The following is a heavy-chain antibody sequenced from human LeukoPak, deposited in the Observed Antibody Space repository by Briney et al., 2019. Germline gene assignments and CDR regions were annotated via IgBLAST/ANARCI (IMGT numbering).Heavy chain of an antibody. J-gene: IGHJ6*03. V-gene: IGHV1-69*16. CDR1: GGTFTSYT. CDR2: IIPRSGTP. Sequence: GASVKVSCKASGGTFTSYTISWVRQAPGQGLEWRGGIIPRSGTPDYAQKFQDRVTITTDKSTSTDYMEMSRLRSEDTAVYYCASATLRCSGGSCYDMDVWGKGTPVTVSS. D-gene: IGHD2-15*01. CDR3: ASATLRCSGGSCYDMDV.